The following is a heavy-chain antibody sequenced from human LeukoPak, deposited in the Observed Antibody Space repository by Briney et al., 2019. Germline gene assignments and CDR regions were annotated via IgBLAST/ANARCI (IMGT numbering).Heavy chain of an antibody. Sequence: RASVKVSCKASGYTFTSYYMHWVRQAPGQGLEWMGMIYPSDGSTSYAQKFQGRVTVTRDTSTSTVHMELSGLRSEDTAVYYCARDQEAFDYWGQGTLVTVSS. CDR1: GYTFTSYY. V-gene: IGHV1-46*01. J-gene: IGHJ4*02. CDR2: IYPSDGST. CDR3: ARDQEAFDY.